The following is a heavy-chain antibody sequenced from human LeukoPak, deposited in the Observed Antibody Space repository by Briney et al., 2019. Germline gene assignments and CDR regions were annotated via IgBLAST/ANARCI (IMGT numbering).Heavy chain of an antibody. V-gene: IGHV3-21*01. D-gene: IGHD6-25*01. J-gene: IGHJ4*02. Sequence: GGSLRLSCAASGFTFSSYSMNWLRQAPGKGLEWVSSISSSSSYIYYADSVKGRFTISRDNAKNSLYLQMNSLRAEDTAVYYCARAPRLQLPDYWGQGTLVTVSS. CDR3: ARAPRLQLPDY. CDR2: ISSSSSYI. CDR1: GFTFSSYS.